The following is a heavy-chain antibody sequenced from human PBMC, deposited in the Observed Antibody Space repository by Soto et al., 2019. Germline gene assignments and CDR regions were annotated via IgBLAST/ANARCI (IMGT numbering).Heavy chain of an antibody. J-gene: IGHJ4*02. CDR3: VRATYFSDSSGYTRCFDY. CDR1: GGSISSSSYY. CDR2: IYYSGST. Sequence: TLSLTCTVSGGSISSSSYYWGWIRQPPGKGLEWIGSIYYSGSTYYNPSLKSRVTISVDTSKNQFSLKLSSVTAADTAVYYCVRATYFSDSSGYTRCFDYWGQGTLVTVSS. D-gene: IGHD3-22*01. V-gene: IGHV4-39*01.